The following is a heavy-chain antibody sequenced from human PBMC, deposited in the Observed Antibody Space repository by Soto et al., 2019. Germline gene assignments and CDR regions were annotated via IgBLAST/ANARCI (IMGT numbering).Heavy chain of an antibody. Sequence: QVQLVESGGGVVQPGRSLRLSCAASGFTFSSYGMHWVRQAPGKGLEWVAVVLYDGRNKYYADSVKGRFTISRDNSKNTVYLQMYSLRAEDTAVYYCAKAGYYDSSGYYELDYWGQGTLVTVSS. CDR3: AKAGYYDSSGYYELDY. J-gene: IGHJ4*02. CDR2: VLYDGRNK. V-gene: IGHV3-30*18. D-gene: IGHD3-22*01. CDR1: GFTFSSYG.